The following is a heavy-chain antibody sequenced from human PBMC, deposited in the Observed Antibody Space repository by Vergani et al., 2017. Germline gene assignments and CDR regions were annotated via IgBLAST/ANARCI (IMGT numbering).Heavy chain of an antibody. CDR2: IIPIFGTA. V-gene: IGHV1-69*18. J-gene: IGHJ3*02. CDR3: AAYSGYVRAPHAFDI. D-gene: IGHD5-12*01. Sequence: QVQLVQSGAEVKKPGSSVKVSCKASGGTFSSYAISWVRQAPGQGLEWMGRIIPIFGTANYAQKFTGRVTIPADESTSPAYMELSSLRSEDTAVYYCAAYSGYVRAPHAFDIWGQGTMVTVSS. CDR1: GGTFSSYA.